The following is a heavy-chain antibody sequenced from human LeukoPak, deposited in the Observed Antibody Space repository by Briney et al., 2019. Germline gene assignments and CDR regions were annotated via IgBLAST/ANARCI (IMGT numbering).Heavy chain of an antibody. J-gene: IGHJ6*03. D-gene: IGHD1-26*01. CDR2: IYYSGST. CDR1: GGSISSYY. V-gene: IGHV4-59*01. Sequence: ASETLSLTCTVSGGSISSYYWSWIRQPPGKGLEWIGYIYYSGSTNYNPSLKSRVTISVDTSKDQFSLKLSSVTAADTAVYYCATSGSYSYYYYYMDVWGKGTTVTISS. CDR3: ATSGSYSYYYYYMDV.